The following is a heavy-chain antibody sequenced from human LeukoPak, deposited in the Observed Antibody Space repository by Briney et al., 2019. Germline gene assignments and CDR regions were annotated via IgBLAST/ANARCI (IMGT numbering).Heavy chain of an antibody. CDR2: ISGSGDFA. Sequence: PGGSLRLSCVASGFDFSAHAMDWVRQAPGKELEWISGISGSGDFAYYRDSVKGRFTISRGNSENTLFLQMNSLRAEDTAVYYCARGGYCSSAICYSLNAFDIWGQGTVVTISS. V-gene: IGHV3-23*01. CDR1: GFDFSAHA. J-gene: IGHJ3*02. D-gene: IGHD2-2*01. CDR3: ARGGYCSSAICYSLNAFDI.